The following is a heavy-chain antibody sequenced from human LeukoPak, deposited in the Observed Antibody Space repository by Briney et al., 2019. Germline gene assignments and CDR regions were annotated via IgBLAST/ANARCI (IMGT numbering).Heavy chain of an antibody. Sequence: GGSLRLSCAASGFTFSSYWMPWVRQAPGKGLVWVSRINSDGSSTSYADSVKGRFTISRDNAKNTLYLQMNSLRAEDTAVYYCARVQDIVVVPWSYGMDVWGQGTTVTVSS. D-gene: IGHD2-2*01. CDR2: INSDGSST. J-gene: IGHJ6*02. CDR1: GFTFSSYW. CDR3: ARVQDIVVVPWSYGMDV. V-gene: IGHV3-74*01.